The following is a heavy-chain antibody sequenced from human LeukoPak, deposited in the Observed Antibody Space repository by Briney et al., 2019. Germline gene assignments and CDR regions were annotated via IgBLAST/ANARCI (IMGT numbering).Heavy chain of an antibody. CDR3: ARDVTGPPTYYYYMDV. V-gene: IGHV4-4*07. J-gene: IGHJ6*03. D-gene: IGHD2-8*02. CDR1: DDSIKSYF. CDR2: VHTSGGA. Sequence: SETLSLTCNVSDDSIKSYFGSWIRQPAGKGLEWIGHVHTSGGANYNPSPKSRCTMSLDTSKNLFSLELTSVTAADTAVYYCARDVTGPPTYYYYMDVWGKGTTVTVSS.